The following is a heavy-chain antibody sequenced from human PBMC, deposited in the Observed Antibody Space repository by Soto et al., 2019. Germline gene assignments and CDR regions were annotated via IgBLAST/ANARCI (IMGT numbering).Heavy chain of an antibody. D-gene: IGHD6-19*01. CDR3: ARGGYSSGWYLGTDY. CDR2: INHSGST. CDR1: GGSFSDYY. Sequence: KPSETLSLTCAVYGGSFSDYYWTWIRQPPGKGLECIGEINHSGSTNYNPSLKSRVNISVDTSKNQFSLKLSSVTAADTALYYCARGGYSSGWYLGTDYWGQGTLVTV. J-gene: IGHJ4*02. V-gene: IGHV4-34*01.